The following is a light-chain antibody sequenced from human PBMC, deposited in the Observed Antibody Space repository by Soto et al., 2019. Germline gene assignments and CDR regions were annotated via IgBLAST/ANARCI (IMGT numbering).Light chain of an antibody. CDR1: QSIDTN. Sequence: EIVMTQSPATLSVSPGDRATLSCRASQSIDTNIAWHQRKPGQAPRLLLYGASIRAVGVPARFSGSGSGTEYTLSTWRLQSEDLAFYYCQQYSSWYTFGQGTKLEIK. J-gene: IGKJ2*01. V-gene: IGKV3-15*01. CDR3: QQYSSWYT. CDR2: GAS.